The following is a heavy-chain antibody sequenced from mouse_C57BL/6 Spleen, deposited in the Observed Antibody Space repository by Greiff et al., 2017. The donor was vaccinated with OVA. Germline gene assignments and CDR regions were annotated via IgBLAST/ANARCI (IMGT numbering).Heavy chain of an antibody. Sequence: QVQLQQSGPELVKPGASVKISCKASGYAFSSSWMNWVKQRPGKGLEWIGRIYPGDGDTNYNGKFKGKATLTADKSSSTAYMQLSSLTSEDAAVYFCARETAQATGFAYWCQGTLVTVSA. J-gene: IGHJ3*01. D-gene: IGHD3-2*02. CDR1: GYAFSSSW. CDR3: ARETAQATGFAY. V-gene: IGHV1-82*01. CDR2: IYPGDGDT.